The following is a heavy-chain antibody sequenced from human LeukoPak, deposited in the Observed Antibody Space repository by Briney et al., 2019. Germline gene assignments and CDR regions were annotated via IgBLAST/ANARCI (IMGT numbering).Heavy chain of an antibody. J-gene: IGHJ4*02. D-gene: IGHD5-18*01. V-gene: IGHV3-7*01. CDR2: IKPDGSEK. Sequence: PGGSLRLSCAASGFTFSSHWMIWVRQAPGQGLEWVANIKPDGSEKYYVDSVRGRFTISRDNAKNSLYLQMNSLRAEDTAVYYCGVGRYDYGYDYWGRGTLVTVSS. CDR1: GFTFSSHW. CDR3: GVGRYDYGYDY.